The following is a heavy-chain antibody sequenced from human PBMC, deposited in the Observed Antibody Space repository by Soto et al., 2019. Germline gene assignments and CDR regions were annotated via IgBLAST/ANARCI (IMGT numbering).Heavy chain of an antibody. CDR2: MDPKSSDR. J-gene: IGHJ4*02. Sequence: QVQLVQSGAEVKKPGASVKVSCKASGYTFTTYDINWVRQATGQGLEWMAWMDPKSSDRGYAQKFQGRVTLTKDTSISTAYMELSSLTSEDTAVYYCAREEISDSELPFDYWGQGTLVTVSS. D-gene: IGHD2-15*01. CDR1: GYTFTTYD. V-gene: IGHV1-8*01. CDR3: AREEISDSELPFDY.